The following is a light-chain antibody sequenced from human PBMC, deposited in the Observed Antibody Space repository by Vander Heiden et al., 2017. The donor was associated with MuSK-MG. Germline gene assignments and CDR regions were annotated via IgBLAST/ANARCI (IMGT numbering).Light chain of an antibody. Sequence: DIQMTQSPSSLSASVGDRVTITCRASQSISSYLNWYQQRPGKAPKLLIYAASSWQSGVPSRFSGNRSGTEFTLTISRLQPEDFATYYWQQSYSNPTFGQGTKVEIK. V-gene: IGKV1-39*01. CDR2: AAS. CDR3: QQSYSNPT. CDR1: QSISSY. J-gene: IGKJ1*01.